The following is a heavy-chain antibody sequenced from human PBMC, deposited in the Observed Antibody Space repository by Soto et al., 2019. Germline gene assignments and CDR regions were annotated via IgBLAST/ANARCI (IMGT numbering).Heavy chain of an antibody. J-gene: IGHJ3*02. Sequence: QVQLVESGGGVVQPGKSLRLSCAASGFTFSTYGMVWVRQAPGKGLEWVAAISNDGTNKYYADSVKGRFTISRDNSKNTLYLHMDSLRPDDTATYNCAKDAWTTGRVNTTPHFDIWGQGTVGTVS. CDR2: ISNDGTNK. CDR1: GFTFSTYG. D-gene: IGHD1-1*01. V-gene: IGHV3-30*18. CDR3: AKDAWTTGRVNTTPHFDI.